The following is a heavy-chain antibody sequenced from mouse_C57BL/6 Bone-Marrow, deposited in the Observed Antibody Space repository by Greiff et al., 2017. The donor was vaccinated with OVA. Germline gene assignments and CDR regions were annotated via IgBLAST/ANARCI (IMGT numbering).Heavy chain of an antibody. CDR2: IYWDDDK. Sequence: QVTLKVSGPGILQSSQTLSLTCSFSGFSLSTSGMGVSWIRQPSGKGLEWLAHIYWDDDKRYNPSLKSRLTISKDTSRNQVFLKITRVDTADTATDVCARRAEYYGSSYWYFDVWGTGTTVTVSS. CDR1: GFSLSTSGMG. V-gene: IGHV8-12*01. D-gene: IGHD1-1*01. CDR3: ARRAEYYGSSYWYFDV. J-gene: IGHJ1*03.